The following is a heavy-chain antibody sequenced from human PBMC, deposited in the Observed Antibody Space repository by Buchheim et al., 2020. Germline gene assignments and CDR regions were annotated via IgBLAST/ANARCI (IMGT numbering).Heavy chain of an antibody. CDR1: GGSISGYY. V-gene: IGHV4-59*01. CDR3: ARVRASGWYFFDF. D-gene: IGHD6-19*01. Sequence: QVQLQESGPRLVKPSETLSLTCTVSGGSISGYYWSWIRQPPEKGLEWIGYVSYSGTTVYEPSLERRVTISVDTPNKQSSLKLTCATAADTAVYYCARVRASGWYFFDFWGQGTL. CDR2: VSYSGTT. J-gene: IGHJ4*02.